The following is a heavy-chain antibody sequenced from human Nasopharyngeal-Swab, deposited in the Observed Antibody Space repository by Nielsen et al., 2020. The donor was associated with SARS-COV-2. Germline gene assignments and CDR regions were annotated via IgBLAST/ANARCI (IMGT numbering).Heavy chain of an antibody. CDR2: ISSDGSDK. Sequence: GESLKISCASSGFIFSTYGMHWVRQAPGKGLEWVAVISSDGSDKFYADSVKGRFSISRDTSRSAVYLQMNSLRAEDTALYYCARTDRGGSYFSQYYYYMDVWGTGTTVTVSS. CDR3: ARTDRGGSYFSQYYYYMDV. CDR1: GFIFSTYG. J-gene: IGHJ6*03. V-gene: IGHV3-30*03. D-gene: IGHD1-26*01.